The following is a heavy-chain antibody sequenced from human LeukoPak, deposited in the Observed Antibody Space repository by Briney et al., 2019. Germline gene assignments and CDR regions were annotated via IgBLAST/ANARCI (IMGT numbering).Heavy chain of an antibody. D-gene: IGHD3-22*01. J-gene: IGHJ4*02. V-gene: IGHV3-11*04. Sequence: KPGGSLRLSCAASGFTFSDYYMSWIRQAPGKGLEWVSYISSSGSTIYYADSVKGRFTISRDNAKNSLYLQMNSLRAEDTAVYYCARTGNYYDSSGYYTYLDYWGQGTLVTVSS. CDR2: ISSSGSTI. CDR1: GFTFSDYY. CDR3: ARTGNYYDSSGYYTYLDY.